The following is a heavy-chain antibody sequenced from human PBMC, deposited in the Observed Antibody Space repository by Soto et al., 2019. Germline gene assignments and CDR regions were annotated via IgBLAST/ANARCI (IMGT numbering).Heavy chain of an antibody. CDR3: ARGRAAAEQEDYFDY. Sequence: SETLSLTCTVSGGSISSYYWSWIRQPPGKGLEWIGYIYYSGSTNYNPSLKSRVTISVDTSKNQFSLKLSSVTAADTAVYYCARGRAAAEQEDYFDYWGQGTLVTVSS. J-gene: IGHJ4*02. CDR1: GGSISSYY. CDR2: IYYSGST. D-gene: IGHD6-13*01. V-gene: IGHV4-59*01.